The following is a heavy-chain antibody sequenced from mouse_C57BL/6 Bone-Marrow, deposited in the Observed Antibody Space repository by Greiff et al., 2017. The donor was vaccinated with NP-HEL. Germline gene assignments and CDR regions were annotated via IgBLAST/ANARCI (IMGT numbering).Heavy chain of an antibody. CDR1: GYTFTDYY. CDR2: INPNNGGT. CDR3: ASSLLNGAYYFDY. D-gene: IGHD2-1*01. J-gene: IGHJ2*01. Sequence: EVQLQQSGPELVKPGASVKISCKASGYTFTDYYMNWVKQSHGKSLEWIGDINPNNGGTSYNQKFKGKATLTVDKSSSTAYMELRSLTSEDSAVYYCASSLLNGAYYFDYWGQGTTLTVSS. V-gene: IGHV1-26*01.